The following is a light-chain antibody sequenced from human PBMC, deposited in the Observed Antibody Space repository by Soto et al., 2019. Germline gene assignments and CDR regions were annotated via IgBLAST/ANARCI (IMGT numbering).Light chain of an antibody. J-gene: IGKJ1*01. Sequence: DIQMTQSPSTLSASVGDRVTITCRASQTISNYLTWYQQRPGKAPNLLIYRSSILQNGVPSRFSVSGSGTEFTLTISSLQPDDFATYYCQQYYIYATFGQGTRVEI. V-gene: IGKV1-5*03. CDR2: RSS. CDR3: QQYYIYAT. CDR1: QTISNY.